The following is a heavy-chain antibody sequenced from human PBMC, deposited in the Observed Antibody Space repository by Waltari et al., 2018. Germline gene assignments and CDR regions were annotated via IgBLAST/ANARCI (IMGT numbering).Heavy chain of an antibody. CDR3: AREVGDWSDALGY. CDR1: GFIVSSKY. J-gene: IGHJ4*02. Sequence: EVQLVESGGGLIQPGGSLRLSCAASGFIVSSKYMSWVRQAPGKGLEWISVIYSGGSTYYADSVKGRFTISRDNSKNTVFLQMNSLRAEDTAVYYCAREVGDWSDALGYWGQGTLVIVSS. V-gene: IGHV3-53*01. CDR2: IYSGGST. D-gene: IGHD1-1*01.